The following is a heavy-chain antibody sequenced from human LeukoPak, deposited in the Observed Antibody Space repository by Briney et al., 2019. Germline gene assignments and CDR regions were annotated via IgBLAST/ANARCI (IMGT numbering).Heavy chain of an antibody. J-gene: IGHJ4*02. CDR1: GGTFSSYA. Sequence: ASVKVSCKASGGTFSSYAISWVRQAPGQGLEWMGGIIPIFGTANYAQKFQGRVTITADKSTSTAYMELSSLRSEDTAVYYCARGGETGYYGYFDYWGQGTLVTVSS. V-gene: IGHV1-69*06. CDR3: ARGGETGYYGYFDY. D-gene: IGHD3-9*01. CDR2: IIPIFGTA.